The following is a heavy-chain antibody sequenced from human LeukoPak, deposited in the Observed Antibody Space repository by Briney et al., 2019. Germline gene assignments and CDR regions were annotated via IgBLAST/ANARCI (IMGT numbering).Heavy chain of an antibody. Sequence: SETLSLTCTVSGGSISSSSYYWGWIRQPPGKGLEWIGSIYYSGSTYYNPSLKSRVTISVDTSKNQFSLKLSSVTAADTAVYYCARHLSVYCSSTSCPPWGIYYFDYWGKGTLVTVSS. D-gene: IGHD2-2*01. J-gene: IGHJ4*02. CDR3: ARHLSVYCSSTSCPPWGIYYFDY. V-gene: IGHV4-39*01. CDR2: IYYSGST. CDR1: GGSISSSSYY.